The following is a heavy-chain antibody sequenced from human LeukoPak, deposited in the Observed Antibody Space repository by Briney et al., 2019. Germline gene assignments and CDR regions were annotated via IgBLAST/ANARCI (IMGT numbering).Heavy chain of an antibody. D-gene: IGHD2-2*01. CDR1: AYTFTSYG. J-gene: IGHJ5*02. V-gene: IGHV1-18*01. Sequence: ASVKVSCKASAYTFTSYGISWVRHAPGQGREWMGWISAYNGNTNYAQKLQGRGTMTTDTSTSTAYMELRRLRSDDTAVYYCARDGDIVVVPAATYNWFDPWGQGTLVTVSS. CDR2: ISAYNGNT. CDR3: ARDGDIVVVPAATYNWFDP.